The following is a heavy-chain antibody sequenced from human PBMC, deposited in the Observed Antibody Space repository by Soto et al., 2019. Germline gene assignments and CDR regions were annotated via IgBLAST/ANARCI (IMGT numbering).Heavy chain of an antibody. V-gene: IGHV4-39*01. J-gene: IGHJ5*02. CDR1: GASCIGISYF. Sequence: PSQTLRLTWTVSGASCIGISYFRSCIRQAPGKGLEWIASFFYGGMTYYNPSLKSRVSISVDTSKSQFSLRLISVTAADTAVYYCATAPETYSPAGYYINHFDPWGQGTLVTVSS. CDR3: ATAPETYSPAGYYINHFDP. CDR2: FFYGGMT. D-gene: IGHD3-22*01.